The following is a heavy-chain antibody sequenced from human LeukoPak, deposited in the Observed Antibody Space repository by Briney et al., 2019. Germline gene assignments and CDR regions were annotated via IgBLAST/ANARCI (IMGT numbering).Heavy chain of an antibody. V-gene: IGHV3-15*01. CDR2: IKSKTDGGTT. D-gene: IGHD3-10*01. CDR1: GLTFSSYS. CDR3: TTTLIRGVIMSTFDY. Sequence: GSLRLSCAASGLTFSSYSMNWVRQAPGKGLEWVGRIKSKTDGGTTDYAAPVKGRLTISRGDSKTTLYLQMNSLKTEDTAVYYCTTTLIRGVIMSTFDYWGQGILVTVSS. J-gene: IGHJ4*02.